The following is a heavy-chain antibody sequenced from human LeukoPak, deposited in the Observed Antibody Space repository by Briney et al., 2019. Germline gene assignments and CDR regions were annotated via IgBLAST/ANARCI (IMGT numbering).Heavy chain of an antibody. V-gene: IGHV3-30*02. D-gene: IGHD3-10*01. Sequence: GGSLRLSCAASGFTFSSYGMHWVRQAPGKGLEWVAFIRYDGSNKYYADSVKGRFTISRDNSKNTLYLQMNTLRAEDTAVYYCARDSTYYSGSGTPAFDYWGQGTLVTVSS. CDR1: GFTFSSYG. J-gene: IGHJ4*02. CDR2: IRYDGSNK. CDR3: ARDSTYYSGSGTPAFDY.